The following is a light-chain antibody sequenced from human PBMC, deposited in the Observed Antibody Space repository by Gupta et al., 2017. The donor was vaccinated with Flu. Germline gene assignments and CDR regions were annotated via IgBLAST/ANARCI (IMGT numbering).Light chain of an antibody. V-gene: IGKV3-20*01. CDR1: QSVSSSY. CDR2: GAS. CDR3: QQYGSSPQWT. J-gene: IGKJ1*01. Sequence: EIVLTQSPGTLSLSPGERATLSCRASQSVSSSYLAWYQQKPGQAPRLLIYGASSRATGIPDRFSGSGSGTDFPLTISRREPEDFAVYYCQQYGSSPQWTFGQGTKVEIK.